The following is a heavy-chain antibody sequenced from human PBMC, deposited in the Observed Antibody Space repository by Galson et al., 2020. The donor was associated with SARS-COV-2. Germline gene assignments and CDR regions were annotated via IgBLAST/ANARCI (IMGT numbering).Heavy chain of an antibody. CDR1: GVSISSGPYY. D-gene: IGHD6-13*01. CDR3: ARSIAALVTGVDY. V-gene: IGHV4-31*03. CDR2: ISYRGRT. Sequence: ASETLSLTCSVSGVSISSGPYYWSWIRQHPGKGLEWIGYISYRGRTFYNPSLKSRVSISLDTSMNQFSLKMTSVTAADTAVYYCARSIAALVTGVDYWGQGALVTVTS. J-gene: IGHJ4*02.